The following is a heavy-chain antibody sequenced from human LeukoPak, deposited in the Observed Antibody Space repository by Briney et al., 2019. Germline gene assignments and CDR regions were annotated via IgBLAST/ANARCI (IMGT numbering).Heavy chain of an antibody. J-gene: IGHJ4*02. V-gene: IGHV3-23*01. CDR1: GFTFSSYA. CDR3: AVYRYCSSTSCYPPYFHY. CDR2: ISGSGGST. D-gene: IGHD2-2*01. Sequence: GGSLRLSCAASGFTFSSYAMSWVRQAPGKGLEWVSAISGSGGSTYYADSVKGRFTISRDNSKNTLYLQMNSLKAEDKGVYYCAVYRYCSSTSCYPPYFHYWGQGTLVPVSS.